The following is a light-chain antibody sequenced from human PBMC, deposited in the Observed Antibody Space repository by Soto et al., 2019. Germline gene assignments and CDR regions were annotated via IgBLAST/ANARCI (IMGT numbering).Light chain of an antibody. V-gene: IGKV3-15*01. J-gene: IGKJ1*01. CDR1: QSVSXN. CDR3: XQYNNWWT. Sequence: EIVMTQSPATLSVSPGERATLSCRASQSVSXNLAWYQKKPGQAPRLLIYGASTRXXGIPARFSGSGSGTXXXXXXXXXXXXXFAFYYXXQYNNWWTFGQGTRVDIK. CDR2: GAS.